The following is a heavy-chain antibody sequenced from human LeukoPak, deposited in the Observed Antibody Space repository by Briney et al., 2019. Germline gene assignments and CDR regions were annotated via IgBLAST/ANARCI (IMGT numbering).Heavy chain of an antibody. Sequence: SETLSLTCTVSGDSVTSGHYYWTWIRQPAGKGLEWIGRVYNSGTTNYNPSLRSRVTMSIDTSKNQFSLKVTSVIAADTAVYYCARDDADPSGQFKAFDPWGQGTLVTVSS. CDR1: GDSVTSGHYY. CDR2: VYNSGTT. V-gene: IGHV4-61*10. CDR3: ARDDADPSGQFKAFDP. J-gene: IGHJ5*02. D-gene: IGHD2-2*01.